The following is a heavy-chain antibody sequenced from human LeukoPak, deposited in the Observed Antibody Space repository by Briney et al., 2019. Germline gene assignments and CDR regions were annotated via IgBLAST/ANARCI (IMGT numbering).Heavy chain of an antibody. CDR3: ARGGRYCSSTSCYGEVRFDS. D-gene: IGHD2-2*01. CDR2: MNPNSGNT. CDR1: GCTFTSYD. V-gene: IGHV1-8*01. Sequence: ASVKVSCKASGCTFTSYDINWVRQATGQGLEWMGWMNPNSGNTGYAQKFQGRVTMTRNTSISTAYMELSSLRSEDTAVYYCARGGRYCSSTSCYGEVRFDSWGQGTLVTVSS. J-gene: IGHJ5*01.